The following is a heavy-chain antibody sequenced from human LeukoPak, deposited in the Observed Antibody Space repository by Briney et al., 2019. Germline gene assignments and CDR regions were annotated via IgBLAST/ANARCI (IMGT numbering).Heavy chain of an antibody. V-gene: IGHV3-23*01. D-gene: IGHD3/OR15-3a*01. Sequence: GGSLRLSCAVSGITLSNYGMSWVRQAPGKGLEWVAGISDSGGNTKYADSVKGRFTISRDNPKNTLYLQMNSLRAEDTAVYFCAKRGVVIRVILVGFHKEAYYFESWGQGALVAVSS. J-gene: IGHJ4*02. CDR3: AKRGVVIRVILVGFHKEAYYFES. CDR2: ISDSGGNT. CDR1: GITLSNYG.